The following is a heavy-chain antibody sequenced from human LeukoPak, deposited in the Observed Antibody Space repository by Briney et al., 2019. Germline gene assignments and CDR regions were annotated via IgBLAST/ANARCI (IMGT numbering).Heavy chain of an antibody. V-gene: IGHV4-39*01. CDR1: TGSISSSSYY. CDR3: ARASPSRWFDP. CDR2: IYYSGST. J-gene: IGHJ5*02. D-gene: IGHD6-6*01. Sequence: SETLSLTCTVSTGSISSSSYYWGWIRQPPGKGLEWIGSIYYSGSTYYNPSLKSRVTISVDTSKNQFSLKLSSVTAADTAVYYCARASPSRWFDPWGQGTLVTVSS.